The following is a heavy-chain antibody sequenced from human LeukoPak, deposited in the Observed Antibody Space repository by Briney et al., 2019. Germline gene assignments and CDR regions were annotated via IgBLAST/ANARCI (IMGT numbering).Heavy chain of an antibody. J-gene: IGHJ4*02. CDR1: GFTLSSYE. V-gene: IGHV3-23*01. D-gene: IGHD3-22*01. CDR2: IDYSGGST. Sequence: PGGSLRLSCTASGFTLSSYEMSWIRQAPGKGLEWVSSIDYSGGSTHYADSVMGRFTISRDNSKNTLYLQLNSLRADDTAIYYCTRSGYRHPYHFESWGQGTLVIVSS. CDR3: TRSGYRHPYHFES.